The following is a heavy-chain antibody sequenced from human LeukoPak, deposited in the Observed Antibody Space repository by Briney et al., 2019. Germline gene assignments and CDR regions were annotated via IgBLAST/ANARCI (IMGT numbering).Heavy chain of an antibody. D-gene: IGHD6-19*01. CDR3: ASVRGYSSGWYASGFDP. J-gene: IGHJ5*02. Sequence: PSETLSLTCTVSGYSISSGYYWGWIRQPPGKGPEWIGSIYYSGSTNYNPSLKSRVTISLDTSKNQFSLKLTSVTAADTAVYYCASVRGYSSGWYASGFDPWGQGTLVTVSS. V-gene: IGHV4-38-2*02. CDR2: IYYSGST. CDR1: GYSISSGYY.